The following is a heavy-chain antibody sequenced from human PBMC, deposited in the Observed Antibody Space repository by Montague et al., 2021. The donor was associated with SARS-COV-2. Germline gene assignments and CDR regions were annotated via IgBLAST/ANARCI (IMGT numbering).Heavy chain of an antibody. V-gene: IGHV4-4*02. J-gene: IGHJ4*02. Sequence: SETLSLTCYILCDSTKTHNWWTCVCIPATHALEWVGDIYHTESTKYKPSLKSRVSMSVDKSWNQFSLRLTSVTAAVTAIYYCARKGSGRSDLAYGGPGTLVTVSS. CDR1: CDSTKTHNW. CDR2: IYHTEST. CDR3: ARKGSGRSDLAY. D-gene: IGHD1-26*01.